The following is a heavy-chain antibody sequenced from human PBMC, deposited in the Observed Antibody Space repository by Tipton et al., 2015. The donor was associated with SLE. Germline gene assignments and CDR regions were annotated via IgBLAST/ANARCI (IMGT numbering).Heavy chain of an antibody. CDR3: AGGKILGSTAFRYFDY. D-gene: IGHD1-26*01. Sequence: TLSLTCTVSDGSINSYYWSWIRQPPGQGLEWIGSIFYSGYTKYNPSLKSRVTVSVDRSKNQFSLKLTSVTAADTAVYFCAGGKILGSTAFRYFDYWGQGTLVTASS. J-gene: IGHJ4*02. CDR1: DGSINSYY. CDR2: IFYSGYT. V-gene: IGHV4-59*08.